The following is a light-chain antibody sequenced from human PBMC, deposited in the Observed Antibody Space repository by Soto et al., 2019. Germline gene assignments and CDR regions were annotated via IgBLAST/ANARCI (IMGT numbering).Light chain of an antibody. J-gene: IGLJ1*01. CDR2: EGS. Sequence: QSVLTQPASVSGSHGQSITISCTGTSSDVGSYNLSSWYQEYPGKAPKVMIYEGSKRPSGVSNRFSGSKSGNTASLTISGLQAADEADYYCSSFTRSSTLLYVFGTGTKVTVL. CDR3: SSFTRSSTLLYV. V-gene: IGLV2-14*02. CDR1: SSDVGSYNL.